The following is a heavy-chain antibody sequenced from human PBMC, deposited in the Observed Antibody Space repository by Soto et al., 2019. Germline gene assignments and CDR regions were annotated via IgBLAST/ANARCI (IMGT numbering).Heavy chain of an antibody. CDR2: INDNGEVI. V-gene: IGHV3-23*01. CDR3: AKGGLRRPLDP. CDR1: GFTVNNSI. J-gene: IGHJ5*02. Sequence: GGSVRLSCAGSGFTVNNSIMTWVRQAPGKGLERVSGINDNGEVIYYADSVKGRFTLSRDSAKNTMYLQMNSLTVDDTAVYYCAKGGLRRPLDPSGRVIQVTVSS.